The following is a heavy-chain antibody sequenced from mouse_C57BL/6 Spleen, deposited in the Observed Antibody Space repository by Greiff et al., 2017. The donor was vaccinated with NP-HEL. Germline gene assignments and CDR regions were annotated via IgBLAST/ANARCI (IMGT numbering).Heavy chain of an antibody. V-gene: IGHV1-39*01. CDR1: GYSFTDYN. D-gene: IGHD1-1*01. CDR3: AREFITTVVAPMDY. Sequence: EVQLQQSGPELVKPGASVKISCKASGYSFTDYNMNWVKQSNGKSLEWIGVINPNYGTTSYNQKFKGKATLTVDQSSSTAYMQLNSLTSEDSAVYYSAREFITTVVAPMDYWGQGTSVTVSS. J-gene: IGHJ4*01. CDR2: INPNYGTT.